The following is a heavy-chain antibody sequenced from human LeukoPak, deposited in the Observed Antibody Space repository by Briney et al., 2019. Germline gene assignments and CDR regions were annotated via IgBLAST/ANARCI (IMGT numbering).Heavy chain of an antibody. V-gene: IGHV4-30-4*08. CDR1: GGFISSGAYY. Sequence: QASETLSLTCTVSGGFISSGAYYWSWVRQPPGKGLEWIAYISYSGSTYYNPSLKSQVTISIDTSKNQFSLKLSSVTAADTAVYYCARDRYEVVVVPARPTYYMDVWGKGTTVTVSS. D-gene: IGHD2-2*01. CDR2: ISYSGST. J-gene: IGHJ6*03. CDR3: ARDRYEVVVVPARPTYYMDV.